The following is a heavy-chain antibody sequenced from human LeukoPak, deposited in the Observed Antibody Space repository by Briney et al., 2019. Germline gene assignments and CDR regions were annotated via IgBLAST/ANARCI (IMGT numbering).Heavy chain of an antibody. Sequence: ASVKVSCKASGGTFSSYAISWVRQAPGQGLEWMGRIISILNIANYAQKFQGRVTITADKSTSTAYMELSSLRSEDTAVYYCAQISGSHGDYWGQGTLVTVSS. V-gene: IGHV1-69*04. D-gene: IGHD1-26*01. J-gene: IGHJ4*02. CDR1: GGTFSSYA. CDR3: AQISGSHGDY. CDR2: IISILNIA.